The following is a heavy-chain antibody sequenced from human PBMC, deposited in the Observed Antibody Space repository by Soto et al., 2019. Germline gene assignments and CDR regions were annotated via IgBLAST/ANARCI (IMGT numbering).Heavy chain of an antibody. V-gene: IGHV1-46*03. CDR3: ARGVNYDFWSGYLTRDYYYYMDV. CDR2: INPSGGST. D-gene: IGHD3-3*01. Sequence: ASVKVSCKASGYTFTSYYMHWVRQAPGQGLEWMGIINPSGGSTSYAQKFQGRVTMTRDTSTSTVYMELSSLRSEGTAVYYCARGVNYDFWSGYLTRDYYYYMDVWGKGTTVTVSS. CDR1: GYTFTSYY. J-gene: IGHJ6*03.